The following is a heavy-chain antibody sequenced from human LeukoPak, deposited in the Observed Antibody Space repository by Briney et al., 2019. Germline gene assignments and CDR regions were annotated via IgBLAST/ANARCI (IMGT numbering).Heavy chain of an antibody. CDR1: GGSFSGYY. Sequence: SETLSLTCAVYGGSFSGYYWSWIRQPPGKGLEWIGEINHSGSTNYNPSLKSRVTISADTSKNQFSLKLSSVTAADTAVYYCAREASGGSYYSDYWGQGTLVTVSS. CDR2: INHSGST. D-gene: IGHD1-26*01. V-gene: IGHV4-34*01. CDR3: AREASGGSYYSDY. J-gene: IGHJ4*02.